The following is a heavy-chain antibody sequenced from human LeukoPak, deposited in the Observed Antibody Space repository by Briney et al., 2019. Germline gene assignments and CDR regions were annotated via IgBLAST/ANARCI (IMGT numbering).Heavy chain of an antibody. V-gene: IGHV3-33*08. CDR3: TRGQQLVKTD. J-gene: IGHJ4*02. CDR1: GFTFSSYG. D-gene: IGHD6-13*01. CDR2: IWYDGSII. Sequence: GGSLRLSCAASGFTFSSYGMHWVRQAPGKGLEWVAVIWYDGSIINYADSVKGRFTISRDNSKNTMYLQMNSLRAEDTAVYYCTRGQQLVKTDWGQGTLVTVSS.